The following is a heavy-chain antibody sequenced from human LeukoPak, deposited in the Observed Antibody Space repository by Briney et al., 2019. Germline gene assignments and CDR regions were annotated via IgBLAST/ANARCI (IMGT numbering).Heavy chain of an antibody. CDR3: ITDREHSSGWYYFDY. Sequence: GGSLRLSCAAPGFTFSNAWMSWVRQAPGKGLEWVGRIKSKTDGGTTDYAAPVKGRFTISRDDSKNTLYLQMNSLKTEDTAVYYCITDREHSSGWYYFDYWGQGTPVTVSS. CDR1: GFTFSNAW. D-gene: IGHD6-19*01. CDR2: IKSKTDGGTT. V-gene: IGHV3-15*01. J-gene: IGHJ4*02.